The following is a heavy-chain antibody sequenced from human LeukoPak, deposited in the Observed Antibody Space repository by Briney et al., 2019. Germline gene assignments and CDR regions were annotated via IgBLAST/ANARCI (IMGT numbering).Heavy chain of an antibody. D-gene: IGHD6-13*01. Sequence: SVTVSCKASGGTFSSYAVSWVRQAPGQGLEWMGGIIPIFGTANYAQKLQGRVTITADESTSTAYMELSSLRSEDTAVYYCARGPRIAAAGTFSSPTYWYFDLWGRGTLVTVSS. J-gene: IGHJ2*01. CDR1: GGTFSSYA. CDR3: ARGPRIAAAGTFSSPTYWYFDL. CDR2: IIPIFGTA. V-gene: IGHV1-69*13.